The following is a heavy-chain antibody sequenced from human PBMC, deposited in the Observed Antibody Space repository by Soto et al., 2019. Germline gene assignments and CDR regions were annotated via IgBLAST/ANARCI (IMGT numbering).Heavy chain of an antibody. J-gene: IGHJ4*02. CDR1: GGSIRSASYY. V-gene: IGHV4-31*03. Sequence: SETLSLTCTVSGGSIRSASYYWSWIRQHPGKGLEWIGSIYYSGSSYYNPSLKSRITISLDTSKNRFSLNLSSVTAADTAVYYCARVPLELNYFDYWGQGTLVTAPQ. CDR2: IYYSGSS. CDR3: ARVPLELNYFDY. D-gene: IGHD1-7*01.